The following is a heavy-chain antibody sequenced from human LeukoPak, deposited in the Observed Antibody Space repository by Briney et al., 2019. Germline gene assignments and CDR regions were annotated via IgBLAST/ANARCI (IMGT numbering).Heavy chain of an antibody. CDR3: ARWSGKGFDY. CDR1: GGSSSGYY. Sequence: PSETLSLTCAVYGGSSSGYYWSWIRQPPGKGLEWIGEINHSGSTNYNPSLKSRVTMSVDTSKNQFSLKLSSVTAADTAVYYCARWSGKGFDYWGQGTLVTVSS. V-gene: IGHV4-34*01. D-gene: IGHD3-10*01. CDR2: INHSGST. J-gene: IGHJ4*02.